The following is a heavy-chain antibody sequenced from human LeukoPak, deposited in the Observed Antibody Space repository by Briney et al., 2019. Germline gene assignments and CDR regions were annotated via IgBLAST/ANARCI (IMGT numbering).Heavy chain of an antibody. J-gene: IGHJ4*02. CDR1: GFTFSSYS. D-gene: IGHD4-17*01. Sequence: GGSLRLSCAASGFTFSSYSMNWVRQAPGKGLEWVSSISSSSYIYYADSVKGRFTISRDNAKNSLYLQMNSLRAEDTAVYYCARDLYYGDYGGNWGQGTLVTVSS. CDR2: ISSSSYI. CDR3: ARDLYYGDYGGN. V-gene: IGHV3-21*01.